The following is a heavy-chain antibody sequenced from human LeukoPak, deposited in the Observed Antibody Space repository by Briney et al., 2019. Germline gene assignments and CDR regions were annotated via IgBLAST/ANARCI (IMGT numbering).Heavy chain of an antibody. J-gene: IGHJ4*02. CDR2: IYPGDSDT. Sequence: KVSCKASGGTFSSYAISWVRQAPGQGLEWMGIIYPGDSDTRYSPSFQGQVTISADKSISTAYLQWSSLKASDTAMYYCARPTRDGYNYYFDYWGQGTLVTVSS. V-gene: IGHV5-51*01. CDR1: GGTFSSYA. CDR3: ARPTRDGYNYYFDY. D-gene: IGHD5-24*01.